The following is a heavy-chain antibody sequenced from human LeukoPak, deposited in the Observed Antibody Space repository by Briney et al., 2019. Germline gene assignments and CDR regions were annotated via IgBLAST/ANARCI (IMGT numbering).Heavy chain of an antibody. CDR2: IKQDGSEK. V-gene: IGHV3-7*03. J-gene: IGHJ3*02. CDR1: GFTFSSYW. CDR3: ARGWYGDYGHDAFDI. Sequence: PGGSLRLSCAASGFTFSSYWMSWVRQAPGKGLEWVANIKQDGSEKYYVDSVKGRFTISRDNAKNLLYLQMNSLRAEDTAVYYCARGWYGDYGHDAFDIWGQGTMVTVSS. D-gene: IGHD4-17*01.